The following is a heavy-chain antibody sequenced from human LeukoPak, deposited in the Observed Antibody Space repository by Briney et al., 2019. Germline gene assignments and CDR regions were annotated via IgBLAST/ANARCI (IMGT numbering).Heavy chain of an antibody. CDR3: AKDAPCSGGSCYQGYNDY. D-gene: IGHD2-15*01. CDR1: GFTFSSYA. CDR2: ISGSGGST. V-gene: IGHV3-23*01. J-gene: IGHJ4*02. Sequence: GGSLRLSCAASGFTFSSYAMSWVRQAPGKGLEWVSAISGSGGSTYYADSVKGRFTISRDNSKNTLYLQMNSQRAEDTAVYYCAKDAPCSGGSCYQGYNDYWGQGTLVTVSS.